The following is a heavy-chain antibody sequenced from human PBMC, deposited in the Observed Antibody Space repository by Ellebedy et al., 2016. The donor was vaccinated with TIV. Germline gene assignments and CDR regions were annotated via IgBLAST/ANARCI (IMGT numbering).Heavy chain of an antibody. CDR3: ARAGRGGGYYMDV. D-gene: IGHD1-14*01. J-gene: IGHJ6*03. CDR2: INHSGSS. CDR1: GFTFSSYW. V-gene: IGHV4-34*01. Sequence: ESLKISCAASGFTFSSYWMTWVRQAPGKGLEWLGEINHSGSSNYNPSLKSRVAVSVDTSKNQFSLKLSSVSVADTAVYYCARAGRGGGYYMDVWGKGTTVTVSS.